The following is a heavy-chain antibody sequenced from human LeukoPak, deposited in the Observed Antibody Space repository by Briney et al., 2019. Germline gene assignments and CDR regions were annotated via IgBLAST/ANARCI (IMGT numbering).Heavy chain of an antibody. J-gene: IGHJ4*02. D-gene: IGHD2-2*01. CDR1: GFTFSSYS. CDR3: ARAPTVLVGYCSSSSCQADY. Sequence: GGSLRLSCAASGFTFSSYSMNWVRQAPGKGLEWVSYISSSSSTIYYADSVKGRFTISRDNAKNSLYLQMNSLRAEDTAVYYCARAPTVLVGYCSSSSCQADYWGQGTLVTVSS. CDR2: ISSSSSTI. V-gene: IGHV3-48*04.